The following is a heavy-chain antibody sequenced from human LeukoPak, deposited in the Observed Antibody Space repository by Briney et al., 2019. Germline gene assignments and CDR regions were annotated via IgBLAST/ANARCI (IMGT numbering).Heavy chain of an antibody. CDR1: GFIFGNFW. V-gene: IGHV3-7*01. Sequence: SGGSLRLSCAASGFIFGNFWMSWVRQAPGRGLQWVATMKGDGSHIYYVDSVKGRFTISRDNARNSLYLQMNSLRAEDTAVYYRAKLLNGGTTYDYWGQGALVTVSS. D-gene: IGHD1/OR15-1a*01. CDR2: MKGDGSHI. CDR3: AKLLNGGTTYDY. J-gene: IGHJ4*02.